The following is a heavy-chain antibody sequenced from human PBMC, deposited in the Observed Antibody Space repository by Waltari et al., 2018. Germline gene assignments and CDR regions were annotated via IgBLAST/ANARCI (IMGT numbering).Heavy chain of an antibody. CDR3: ARDPFAPFY. Sequence: QVQLVQSGAEVKKPGASVKFSCKASGYTFTSYGISWVRQAPGQGLEWMGWINPYNGNTKYIERLQGRVTLTTDTSTNTAYMELRSLRSDDTAMYYCARDPFAPFYWGQGTLVTVSS. J-gene: IGHJ4*02. V-gene: IGHV1-18*01. CDR2: INPYNGNT. D-gene: IGHD3-10*01. CDR1: GYTFTSYG.